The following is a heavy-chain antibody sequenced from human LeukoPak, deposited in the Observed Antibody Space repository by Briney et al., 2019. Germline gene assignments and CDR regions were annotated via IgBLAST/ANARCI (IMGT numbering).Heavy chain of an antibody. V-gene: IGHV4-34*01. CDR1: GGSFSGYY. CDR3: ARGGDLRFLEWLLYGWFDH. CDR2: INHSGST. Sequence: SSETLSLTCAVYGGSFSGYYWSWIRQPPGKGLEWIGEINHSGSTNYNPSLKSRVTISVDTSKNQFSLKLSSVTAADTAVYYCARGGDLRFLEWLLYGWFDHWGQGTLVTVSS. D-gene: IGHD3-3*01. J-gene: IGHJ5*02.